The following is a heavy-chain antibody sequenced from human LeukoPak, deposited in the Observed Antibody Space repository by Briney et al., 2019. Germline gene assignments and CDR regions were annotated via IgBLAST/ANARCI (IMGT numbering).Heavy chain of an antibody. CDR3: ARVTGYMIEDYFDY. J-gene: IGHJ4*02. D-gene: IGHD3-22*01. CDR1: GGSISSYY. Sequence: PSETLSLTCTVSGGSISSYYWSWIRQPAGKGLEWIGRIYTSGSTNYNPSLKSRVTMSVDTSKNQFSLKLSSVTAADTAVYYCARVTGYMIEDYFDYWGQGTLVTVSS. V-gene: IGHV4-4*07. CDR2: IYTSGST.